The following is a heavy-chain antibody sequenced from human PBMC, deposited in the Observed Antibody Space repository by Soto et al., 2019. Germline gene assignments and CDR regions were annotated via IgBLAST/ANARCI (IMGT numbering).Heavy chain of an antibody. D-gene: IGHD2-2*01. Sequence: XLKVSCKASGYTFTTYGISWVRQAPGQGLEWMRWTXAYNAXTYYAQKLQGXXTMATDTXXSTEYMELRSLRSEDTAVYYCARDPTMHKAFDYWGQEILVTVSS. CDR1: GYTFTTYG. CDR2: TXAYNAXT. V-gene: IGHV1-18*01. J-gene: IGHJ4*02. CDR3: ARDPTMHKAFDY.